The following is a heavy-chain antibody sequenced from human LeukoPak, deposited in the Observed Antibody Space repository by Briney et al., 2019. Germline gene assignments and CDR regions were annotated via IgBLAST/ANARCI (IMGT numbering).Heavy chain of an antibody. CDR3: AKDCFTMVRGVIDAFDI. V-gene: IGHV3-23*01. CDR1: GFTFSSYA. D-gene: IGHD3-10*01. J-gene: IGHJ3*02. Sequence: GGSLRLSCAASGFTFSSYAMSWVRQAPGKGLEWVSAISGSGGSTYYADSVKGRFTISRDNSKNTLYLQMNSLRAEDTAVYYCAKDCFTMVRGVIDAFDIWGQGTMVTVSS. CDR2: ISGSGGST.